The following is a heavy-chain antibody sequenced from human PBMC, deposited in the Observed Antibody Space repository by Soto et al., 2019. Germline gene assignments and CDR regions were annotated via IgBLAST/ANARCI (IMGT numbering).Heavy chain of an antibody. CDR1: GGTFSGNA. CDR2: IIPILDTA. V-gene: IGHV1-69*10. CDR3: ARATTGPRRGSVYYYYGMEV. Sequence: VKVSCKKSGGTFSGNAISWVRQAAGQGLEWMGGIIPILDTANYSQKFQGRVTITADNSTSTAYMEVGSLRSEDTAAYYCARATTGPRRGSVYYYYGMEVWGQGTTVTVSS. J-gene: IGHJ6*02. D-gene: IGHD1-26*01.